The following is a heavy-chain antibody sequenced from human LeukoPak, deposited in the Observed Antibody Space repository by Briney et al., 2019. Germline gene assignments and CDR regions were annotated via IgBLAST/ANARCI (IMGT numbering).Heavy chain of an antibody. D-gene: IGHD3-22*01. J-gene: IGHJ6*02. CDR2: ISSSSSYT. CDR3: ARGQGTMIFTLHMDV. Sequence: NPGGSLRLSCAASGXTFSDYYMSWIRQAPGKGLEWVSYISSSSSYTNYADSVKGRFTISRDNAKNSLYLQMNSLRAEDTAVYYCARGQGTMIFTLHMDVWGQGTTVTVSS. V-gene: IGHV3-11*06. CDR1: GXTFSDYY.